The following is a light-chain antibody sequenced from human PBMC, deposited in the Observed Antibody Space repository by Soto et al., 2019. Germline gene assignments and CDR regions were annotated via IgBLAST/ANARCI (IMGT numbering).Light chain of an antibody. J-gene: IGLJ2*01. V-gene: IGLV4-69*01. CDR2: LNNDGSH. Sequence: QPVLTQSPSASASLGASVNLTCTLSSGHRSNAIAWHQQQPQKGPRFLMKLNNDGSHNKGDGVPDRFSGSSSGAERYLTISSLQSDDEADYYCQTWGTGVRVFGGGTKVTVL. CDR1: SGHRSNA. CDR3: QTWGTGVRV.